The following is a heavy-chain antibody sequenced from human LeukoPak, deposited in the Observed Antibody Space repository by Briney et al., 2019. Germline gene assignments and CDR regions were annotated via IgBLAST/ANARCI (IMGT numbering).Heavy chain of an antibody. CDR1: GGTFSSYA. J-gene: IGHJ4*02. D-gene: IGHD4-17*01. Sequence: ASVKVSCKASGGTFSSYAISWVQQAPGQGLEWMGGVIPMFATANYAPKFQDRVTITADESTSTAYMELRSLRSEDTAVYHCARGLHGDYGYFDYWGQGTLVTVSS. CDR3: ARGLHGDYGYFDY. V-gene: IGHV1-69*13. CDR2: VIPMFATA.